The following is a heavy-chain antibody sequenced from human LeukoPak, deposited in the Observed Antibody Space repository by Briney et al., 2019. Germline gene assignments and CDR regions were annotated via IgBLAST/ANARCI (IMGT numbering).Heavy chain of an antibody. Sequence: PGGSLRLSCAASGFTFSSYGMHWVRQAPGKGLEWVAVISYDGSNKYYADSVKGRFTISRDNSKNTLYLQMNSLRAEDTAVYYCARDRFPIAAADGYFQHWGQGTLVTVSS. V-gene: IGHV3-30*03. CDR3: ARDRFPIAAADGYFQH. D-gene: IGHD6-13*01. CDR2: ISYDGSNK. J-gene: IGHJ1*01. CDR1: GFTFSSYG.